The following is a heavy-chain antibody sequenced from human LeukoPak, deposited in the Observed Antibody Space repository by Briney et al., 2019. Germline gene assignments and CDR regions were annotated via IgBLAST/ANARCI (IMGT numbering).Heavy chain of an antibody. J-gene: IGHJ3*02. Sequence: LTCAVYGGSFSGYYWSWIRQPPGKGLEWVSSISSSSSYIYYADSVKGRFTISRDNAKNSLYLQMNSLRAEDTAVYYCARDRTGDDAFDIWGQGTMVTVSS. CDR3: ARDRTGDDAFDI. V-gene: IGHV3-11*06. CDR1: GGSFSGYY. D-gene: IGHD7-27*01. CDR2: ISSSSSYI.